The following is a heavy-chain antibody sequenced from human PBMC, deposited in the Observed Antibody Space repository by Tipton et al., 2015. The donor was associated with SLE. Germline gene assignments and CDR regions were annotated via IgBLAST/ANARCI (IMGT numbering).Heavy chain of an antibody. CDR3: ACSSGWYDWFDP. V-gene: IGHV4-59*11. J-gene: IGHJ5*02. Sequence: TLSLTCTVSGGSISSHYWSCIRQHPGKGLEWIGYIYYSGSTYYNPSLKSRVTISVDTSKNQFSLKLSSVTAADTAVYYCACSSGWYDWFDPWGQGTLVTVSS. D-gene: IGHD6-19*01. CDR2: IYYSGST. CDR1: GGSISSHY.